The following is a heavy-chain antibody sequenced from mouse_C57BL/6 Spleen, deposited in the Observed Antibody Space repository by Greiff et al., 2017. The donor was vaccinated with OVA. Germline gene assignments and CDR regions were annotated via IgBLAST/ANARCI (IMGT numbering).Heavy chain of an antibody. V-gene: IGHV1-82*01. J-gene: IGHJ4*01. CDR1: GYAFSSSW. Sequence: VKLMESGPELVKPGASVKISCKASGYAFSSSWMNWVKQRPGKGLEWIGRIYPGDGDTNYNGKFKGKATLTADKSSSTAYMQLSSLTSEDSAVYFCARSQYDYALYAMDYWGQGTSVTVAS. CDR2: IYPGDGDT. CDR3: ARSQYDYALYAMDY. D-gene: IGHD2-4*01.